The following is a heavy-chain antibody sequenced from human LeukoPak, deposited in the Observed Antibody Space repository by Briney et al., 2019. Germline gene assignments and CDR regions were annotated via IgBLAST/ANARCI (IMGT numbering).Heavy chain of an antibody. V-gene: IGHV3-48*04. D-gene: IGHD3-22*01. CDR3: ATQGGPYDSSGYYYVRGAFDI. CDR1: GFTFSSYS. J-gene: IGHJ3*02. Sequence: GGSLRLSCAASGFTFSSYSMNWVRQAPGKGLEWVSYISSSGSTIYYADSVKGRFTISRDNAKNSLYLQMNSLRAEDTAVYYCATQGGPYDSSGYYYVRGAFDIWGQGTMVTVSS. CDR2: ISSSGSTI.